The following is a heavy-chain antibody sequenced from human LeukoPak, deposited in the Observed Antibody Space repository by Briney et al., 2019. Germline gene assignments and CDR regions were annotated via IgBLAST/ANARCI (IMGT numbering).Heavy chain of an antibody. Sequence: GGSLRLSCVASEFAFSDYAMSWVRQAPGKGLEWVSAITGSGGSTYYADSVKGRFTISRDNSKNTLYLQMNSLRADDTAVYYCAKGKDCWGQGTLVTVSS. CDR1: EFAFSDYA. J-gene: IGHJ4*02. V-gene: IGHV3-23*01. CDR2: ITGSGGST. CDR3: AKGKDC.